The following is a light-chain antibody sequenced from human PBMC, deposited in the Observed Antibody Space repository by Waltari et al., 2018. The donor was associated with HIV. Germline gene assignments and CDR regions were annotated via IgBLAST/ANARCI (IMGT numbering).Light chain of an antibody. J-gene: IGLJ3*02. V-gene: IGLV2-8*01. CDR2: AVN. Sequence: QPALPQPPSASGSPGQSATLPCTGTSRDVGGFDYASWYQQHPAKAPKLLIYAVNRRPSGVPDRFSGSKSGNTASLTVSGLQTEDEADYYCSSYADTNNVLFGGGTKLTVL. CDR3: SSYADTNNVL. CDR1: SRDVGGFDY.